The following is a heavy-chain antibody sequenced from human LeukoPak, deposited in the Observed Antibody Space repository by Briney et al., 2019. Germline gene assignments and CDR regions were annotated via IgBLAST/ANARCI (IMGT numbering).Heavy chain of an antibody. CDR3: ASEKLYYDSSGYYYLAY. CDR2: ISAYNGNT. CDR1: GYTFTSYG. V-gene: IGHV1-18*01. J-gene: IGHJ4*02. D-gene: IGHD3-22*01. Sequence: ASVKVSCKASGYTFTSYGISWVRQAPGQGLEWMGWISAYNGNTNYAQKLQGRVTMTTDTSTSTAYMELRSLRSDDTAVYYCASEKLYYDSSGYYYLAYWGQGTLVTVSS.